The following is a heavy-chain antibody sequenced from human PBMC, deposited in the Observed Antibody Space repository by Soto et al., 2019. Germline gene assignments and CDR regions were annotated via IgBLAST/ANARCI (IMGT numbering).Heavy chain of an antibody. J-gene: IGHJ4*02. CDR3: AKGHYYDNVGNWVANQAFDS. V-gene: IGHV3-23*01. CDR1: GFPFNNYA. CDR2: IGGGGTGT. Sequence: EVQLLQSGGGVVQPGGSLRLSCAVSGFPFNNYAMNWVRLAPGKGLEWAPSIGGGGTGTYSPDAGRARFTISSDKSRNTVYLQMSSLRAEETAVYYCAKGHYYDNVGNWVANQAFDSWGQGSLVTVSS. D-gene: IGHD3-22*01.